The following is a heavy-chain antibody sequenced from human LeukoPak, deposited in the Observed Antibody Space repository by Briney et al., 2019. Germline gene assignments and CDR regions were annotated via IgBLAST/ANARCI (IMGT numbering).Heavy chain of an antibody. CDR1: GYIFTNYG. CDR3: ARDTASGWYYFDS. V-gene: IGHV1-18*01. Sequence: GASVKVSCKASGYIFTNYGISWVRQAPGQGLEWMGWISAHNGNTRNSQKVQGRITMTADTSSTTAYMELRSLRFDDTAVYFCARDTASGWYYFDSRGQGTLVTVSP. CDR2: ISAHNGNT. D-gene: IGHD6-19*01. J-gene: IGHJ4*02.